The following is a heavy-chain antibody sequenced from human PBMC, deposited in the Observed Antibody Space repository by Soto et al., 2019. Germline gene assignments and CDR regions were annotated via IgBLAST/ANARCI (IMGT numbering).Heavy chain of an antibody. CDR2: ISSSSSTI. CDR1: GFTFKTYS. Sequence: GGSLRLSCVAPGFTFKTYSMNWVRQAPGKGLVWVSYISSSSSTIYYTDSVKGQFTISRDNAKNSLYLQMNSLRDEDTAVYYSAGDSATTVTTRSFDYWGQGTVVTVAS. J-gene: IGHJ4*02. V-gene: IGHV3-48*02. D-gene: IGHD4-17*01. CDR3: AGDSATTVTTRSFDY.